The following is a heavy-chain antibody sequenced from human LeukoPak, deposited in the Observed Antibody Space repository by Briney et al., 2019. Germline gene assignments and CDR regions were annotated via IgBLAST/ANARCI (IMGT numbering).Heavy chain of an antibody. CDR1: GFTFSSYE. V-gene: IGHV3-7*01. CDR3: ARVRSAAAGPLDY. CDR2: INHDGTEK. D-gene: IGHD6-13*01. J-gene: IGHJ4*02. Sequence: PGGSLRLSCAASGFTFSSYEMNWVRQAPGRGLEWVANINHDGTEKYYVDSVKGRFTISRDNANKSLYLQMNSLSADDTAVYHCARVRSAAAGPLDYWGQGTLVTVSS.